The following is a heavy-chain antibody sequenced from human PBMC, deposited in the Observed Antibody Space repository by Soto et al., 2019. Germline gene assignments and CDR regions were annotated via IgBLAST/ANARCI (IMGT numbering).Heavy chain of an antibody. V-gene: IGHV1-18*01. Sequence: GASVKVSCKASGYTLTRYSIHWVRQAPGQGLEWMGWISAYNGNTNYAQKLQGRVTMTTDTSTSTAYMELRSLRSGDTAVYYCARGPVSSFFQHWGQGTLVTVSS. CDR1: GYTLTRYS. CDR3: ARGPVSSFFQH. CDR2: ISAYNGNT. J-gene: IGHJ1*01. D-gene: IGHD3-10*01.